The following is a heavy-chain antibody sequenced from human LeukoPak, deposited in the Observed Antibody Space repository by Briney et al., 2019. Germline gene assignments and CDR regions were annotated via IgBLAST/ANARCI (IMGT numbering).Heavy chain of an antibody. J-gene: IGHJ4*02. CDR2: INSDGSST. D-gene: IGHD6-13*01. Sequence: GGSLRPSCAASGFTFSSYWMHWVRQAPGKGLVWVSRINSDGSSTSYADSVKGRFTISRANAKNTLYLQMNSLRAGDTAVYYCARDSARAAAGMGEVDYWGQGTLVTVSS. V-gene: IGHV3-74*01. CDR1: GFTFSSYW. CDR3: ARDSARAAAGMGEVDY.